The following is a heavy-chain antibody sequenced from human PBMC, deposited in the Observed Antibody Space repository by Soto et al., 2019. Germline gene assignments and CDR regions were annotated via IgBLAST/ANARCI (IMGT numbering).Heavy chain of an antibody. V-gene: IGHV4-39*01. J-gene: IGHJ6*02. CDR3: SRTSPLPRYNWNYRVGYYYYYGMDV. D-gene: IGHD1-7*01. CDR1: GGSISSSSYY. Sequence: PSETLSLTCTVSGGSISSSSYYWSWIRQPPGKGLEWIGSIYYSGSTYYNPSLKSRVTISVDTSKNQFSLKLSSVTAADTAVYYCSRTSPLPRYNWNYRVGYYYYYGMDVWGQGTTVTVSS. CDR2: IYYSGST.